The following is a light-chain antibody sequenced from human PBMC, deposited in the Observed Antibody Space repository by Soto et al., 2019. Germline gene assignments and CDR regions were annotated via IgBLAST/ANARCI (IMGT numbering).Light chain of an antibody. CDR2: AAS. CDR1: KSLTNNY. V-gene: IGKV3-20*01. Sequence: EIVLTQSPGTLSLSPGERATLSCRARKSLTNNYLAWYQQKPCQAPRLLIYAASSRATGIPDRFSGSGSETDFTLTISRLEPEDFAVYYCQQYGSSLPVTFGGGTNVEIK. J-gene: IGKJ4*01. CDR3: QQYGSSLPVT.